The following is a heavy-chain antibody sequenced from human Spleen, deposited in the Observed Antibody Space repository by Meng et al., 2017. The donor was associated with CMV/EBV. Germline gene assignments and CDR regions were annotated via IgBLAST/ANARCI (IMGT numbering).Heavy chain of an antibody. V-gene: IGHV3-43*01. CDR3: GKDSPPGESNYYRDIDY. Sequence: GESLKISCAASGFTFDDYTMHWVRQAPGKGLEWVSLITWDGDSTYYADSVEGRFTISRDNSQNSLFLQMNSLRIEDTALYFCGKDSPPGESNYYRDIDYWGQGTLVTVSS. D-gene: IGHD3-10*01. J-gene: IGHJ4*02. CDR1: GFTFDDYT. CDR2: ITWDGDST.